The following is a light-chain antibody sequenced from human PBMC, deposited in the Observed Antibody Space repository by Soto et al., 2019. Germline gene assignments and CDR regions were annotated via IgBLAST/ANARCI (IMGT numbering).Light chain of an antibody. J-gene: IGKJ4*01. CDR1: QRVRNN. CDR2: DAS. CDR3: QQRASWPLT. Sequence: EIVLTQSPATLSLSPGERATLSCRASQRVRNNLAWYQQRPGQAPRLLIYDASSRATGIPARFSGSGSGTDVTLSGSGTDFIHTISTIYPDDFAVYHCQQRASWPLTFGGAPKVEIK. V-gene: IGKV3-11*01.